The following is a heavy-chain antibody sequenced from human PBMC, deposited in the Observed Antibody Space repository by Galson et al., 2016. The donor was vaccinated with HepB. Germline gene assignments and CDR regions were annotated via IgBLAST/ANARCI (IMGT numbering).Heavy chain of an antibody. Sequence: SLRLSCAASGFNIHNYVLNWVRQTPGKGLEWVSLIGDGTITTSYADSLKGRFTISRDNSKNSVFLQMSSLRAEDTAVYYCAKDRFTRIAASGYLEYWGPGTLVTVSS. CDR3: AKDRFTRIAASGYLEY. V-gene: IGHV3-23*01. CDR1: GFNIHNYV. CDR2: IGDGTITT. D-gene: IGHD6-13*01. J-gene: IGHJ4*02.